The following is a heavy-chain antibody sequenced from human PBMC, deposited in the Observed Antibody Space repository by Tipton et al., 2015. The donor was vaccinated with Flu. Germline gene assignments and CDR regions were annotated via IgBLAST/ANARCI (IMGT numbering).Heavy chain of an antibody. CDR3: TRAPGSSGYYP. V-gene: IGHV4-61*02. D-gene: IGHD3-22*01. Sequence: TLSLTCTVSGASINSGAYYWNWIRQPAGEGLEWIGRFHISGNTDYNPSLGRRATISADTSSNQFSLTLTSVAVADTAVYYCTRAPGSSGYYPWGQGTLVTVSS. CDR2: FHISGNT. CDR1: GASINSGAYY. J-gene: IGHJ5*02.